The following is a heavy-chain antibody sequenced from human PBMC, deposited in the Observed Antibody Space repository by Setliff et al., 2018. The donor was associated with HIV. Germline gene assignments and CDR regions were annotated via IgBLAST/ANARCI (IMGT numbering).Heavy chain of an antibody. CDR1: GITFSSYW. CDR2: IKEDGSEK. CDR3: AGSRGYFVQAD. D-gene: IGHD3-22*01. Sequence: GGSLRLSCAGSGITFSSYWLSWVRQAPGKGLEWVATIKEDGSEKYYVDSVKGRFTISRDNAKNSLYLQMNSLRVEDTAVYFCAGSRGYFVQADWGQGTLVTVSS. J-gene: IGHJ4*02. V-gene: IGHV3-7*01.